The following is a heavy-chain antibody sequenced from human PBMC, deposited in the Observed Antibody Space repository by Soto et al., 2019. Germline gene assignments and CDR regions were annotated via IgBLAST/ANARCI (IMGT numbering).Heavy chain of an antibody. Sequence: SETLSLTCTVSGGSISSSSYYWGWIRQPPGKGLKWIGCIYYIGSTNYNPSLKSRVTLSIDTSKNQLSLKLSSVTAADTAVYYCARHSPDFDWLSQFDYWGQGTLVTVSS. CDR3: ARHSPDFDWLSQFDY. CDR1: GGSISSSSYY. D-gene: IGHD3-9*01. CDR2: IYYIGST. V-gene: IGHV4-39*01. J-gene: IGHJ4*02.